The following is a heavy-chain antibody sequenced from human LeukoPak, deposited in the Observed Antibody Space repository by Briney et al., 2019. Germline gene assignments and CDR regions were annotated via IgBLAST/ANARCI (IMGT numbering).Heavy chain of an antibody. D-gene: IGHD3-10*01. Sequence: GRSLRLSCAASGFTFSKNGMHWVRQAPGKGLEWVAAISYDESNKYYADSVKGRFTISRDNAKNSLRLQVNSLRAEDTAVYYCVRERFHGSGAPKFDFWGQGTLVTVSS. CDR1: GFTFSKNG. V-gene: IGHV3-30*03. CDR2: ISYDESNK. CDR3: VRERFHGSGAPKFDF. J-gene: IGHJ4*02.